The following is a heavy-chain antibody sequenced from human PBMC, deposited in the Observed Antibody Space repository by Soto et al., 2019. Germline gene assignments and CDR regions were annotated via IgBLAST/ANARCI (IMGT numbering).Heavy chain of an antibody. Sequence: ASVKVSCKASGYTFTSYGISWVRQAPGQGLEWMGWISAYNGNTNYAQKLQGRVTMTTDTSTSTAYMELRSLRSDDTAVYYCVRAVTIAAAGPGGDYWGQGTLVTVSS. D-gene: IGHD6-13*01. CDR3: VRAVTIAAAGPGGDY. CDR1: GYTFTSYG. V-gene: IGHV1-18*04. J-gene: IGHJ4*02. CDR2: ISAYNGNT.